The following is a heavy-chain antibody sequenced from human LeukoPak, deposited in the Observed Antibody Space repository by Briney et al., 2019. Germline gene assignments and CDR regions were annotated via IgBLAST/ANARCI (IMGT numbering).Heavy chain of an antibody. J-gene: IGHJ5*02. V-gene: IGHV5-51*01. CDR3: ARTLPSSIAARGGFDP. CDR2: IYPGDSDT. D-gene: IGHD6-6*01. Sequence: HGESLKISCKGSGYSFTSYWIGWVRQMPGKGLEWMGIIYPGDSDTRYSPSFQGQVTISADKSISTAYLQWSSLKASDTAMYYCARTLPSSIAARGGFDPWGQGTLVTVSS. CDR1: GYSFTSYW.